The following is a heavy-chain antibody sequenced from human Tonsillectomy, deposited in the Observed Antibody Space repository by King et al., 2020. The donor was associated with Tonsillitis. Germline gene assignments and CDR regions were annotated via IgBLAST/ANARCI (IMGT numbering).Heavy chain of an antibody. J-gene: IGHJ6*02. CDR3: AKAHDEYYHYYGMDV. CDR2: ISWDGGST. CDR1: GFTFDDYA. V-gene: IGHV3-43D*03. Sequence: VQLVESGGVVVQPGGSLRLSCAASGFTFDDYAMHWVRQAPGKGLEWVSLISWDGGSTYYADSVKGRFTISRDNSKNSLYLQMNSLRAEDTALYYCAKAHDEYYHYYGMDVWGQGTTVTVSS.